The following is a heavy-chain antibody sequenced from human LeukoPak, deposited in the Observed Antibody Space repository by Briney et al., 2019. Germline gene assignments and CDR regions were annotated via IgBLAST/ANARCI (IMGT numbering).Heavy chain of an antibody. V-gene: IGHV3-7*03. J-gene: IGHJ6*02. Sequence: GGSLRLSCAASGFTFSSYWMSWVRQAPGEGLEWVAKINQDGTEKAYVDSVRGRFTISRDNAKNSLFLQMNSLRAEDTAVYFCARGGGLDVWGQGATVTVSS. D-gene: IGHD3-16*01. CDR3: ARGGGLDV. CDR1: GFTFSSYW. CDR2: INQDGTEK.